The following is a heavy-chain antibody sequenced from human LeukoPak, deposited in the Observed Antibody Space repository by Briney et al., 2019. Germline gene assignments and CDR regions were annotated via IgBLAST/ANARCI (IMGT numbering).Heavy chain of an antibody. D-gene: IGHD2-21*01. CDR2: ITSNLATI. J-gene: IGHJ4*02. V-gene: IGHV3-48*02. CDR1: GFTFNIYS. CDR3: ARSVEGHFDY. Sequence: PGGSLRLSCAASGFTFNIYSMNWVRQAPGKGLEWISYITSNLATIRYAGSVRGRFTISRDNAGKSLFLHMSSLRDDDTAVYYCARSVEGHFDYWGQGTLVTVSS.